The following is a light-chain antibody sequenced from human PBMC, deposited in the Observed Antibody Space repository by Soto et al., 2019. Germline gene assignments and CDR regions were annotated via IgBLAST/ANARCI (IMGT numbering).Light chain of an antibody. Sequence: DIHMTQSPSALSASFLDRVAITWXSSQSISISLNWYQLKPGKAPNLLMYGASYLESGVPTRFSGSGSGTDFTLTISSLQPEDFATYYCQQTYTTPEITFGQGTRLEIK. CDR2: GAS. J-gene: IGKJ5*01. CDR1: QSISIS. V-gene: IGKV1-39*01. CDR3: QQTYTTPEIT.